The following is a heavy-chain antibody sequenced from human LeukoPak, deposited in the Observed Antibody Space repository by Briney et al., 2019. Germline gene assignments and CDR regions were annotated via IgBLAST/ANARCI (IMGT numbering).Heavy chain of an antibody. V-gene: IGHV1-2*02. CDR1: GYTFTGYY. CDR3: AREPYPPPWYYFDY. Sequence: ASVKVSCKASGYTFTGYYMHWVRQAPGQGLEWMGWIHPNSGGTNYAQKFQGRVTMTRDTSISTAYMELSRLRSDDTAVYYCAREPYPPPWYYFDYWGQGTLVTVSS. CDR2: IHPNSGGT. J-gene: IGHJ4*02. D-gene: IGHD2-8*02.